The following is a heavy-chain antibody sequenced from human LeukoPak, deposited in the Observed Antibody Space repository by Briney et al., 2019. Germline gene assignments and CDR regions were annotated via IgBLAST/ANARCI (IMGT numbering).Heavy chain of an antibody. D-gene: IGHD2-15*01. CDR2: ISSSNI. CDR3: AKVLGYCSGGSCYDYYYYMDV. J-gene: IGHJ6*03. CDR1: GFRFSSYS. Sequence: PGGSLRLSCAASGFRFSSYSMNWVRQAPGKGLEWVSFISSSNIYYADSVKGRFTISRDNSKNTLYLQMNSLRAEDTAVYYCAKVLGYCSGGSCYDYYYYMDVWGKGTTVTISS. V-gene: IGHV3-21*01.